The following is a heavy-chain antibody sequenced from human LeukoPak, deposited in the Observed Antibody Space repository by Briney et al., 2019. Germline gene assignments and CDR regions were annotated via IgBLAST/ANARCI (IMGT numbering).Heavy chain of an antibody. Sequence: GSLRLSCTVSGFTISSNSMSWVRQAPGKGLEWVSFIYSSVTHYSDSVKGRFTISRDNSKNTLFLQMNSLKTGDTAVYYCTRHRYGDSGGDFDYWGQGTLVTVSS. CDR3: TRHRYGDSGGDFDY. CDR1: GFTISSNS. V-gene: IGHV3-53*01. CDR2: IYSSVT. J-gene: IGHJ4*02. D-gene: IGHD2-21*02.